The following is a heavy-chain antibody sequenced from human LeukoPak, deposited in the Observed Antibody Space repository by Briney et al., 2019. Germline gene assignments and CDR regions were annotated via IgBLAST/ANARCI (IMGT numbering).Heavy chain of an antibody. D-gene: IGHD5-24*01. Sequence: PSETLSHTCTVSGDSISTYYWNWIRQPPGKGLEWIGYIYYSGSTNYNPSLKSRVTISVDTSKNQFSLKLSSVTAADTAVYYCAREEIRSWFDPWGQGTLVTVSS. J-gene: IGHJ5*02. CDR2: IYYSGST. CDR3: AREEIRSWFDP. V-gene: IGHV4-59*01. CDR1: GDSISTYY.